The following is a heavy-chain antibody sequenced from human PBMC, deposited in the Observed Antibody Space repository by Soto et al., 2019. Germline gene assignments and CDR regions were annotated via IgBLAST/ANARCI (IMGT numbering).Heavy chain of an antibody. CDR1: GDSINNTYW. J-gene: IGHJ6*02. V-gene: IGHV4-4*02. CDR3: ARERVSWFGDLLPLGLDV. Sequence: SETLSLTCFVSGDSINNTYWWSWVRQAPGKGLEWIGEIFHTGGKSYMPSLRGRITLSVDKSKNQFSLKLNSVTAADTAIYYCARERVSWFGDLLPLGLDVWGQGTMVTVSS. CDR2: IFHTGGK. D-gene: IGHD3-10*01.